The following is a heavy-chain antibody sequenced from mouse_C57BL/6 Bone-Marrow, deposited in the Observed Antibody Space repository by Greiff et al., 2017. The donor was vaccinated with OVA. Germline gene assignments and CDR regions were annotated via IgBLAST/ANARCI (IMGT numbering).Heavy chain of an antibody. Sequence: EVHLVESGGDLVKPGGSLKLSCAASGFTFSSYGMSWVRQTPDKRLEWVATISSGGSYTYYPDSVKGRFTISRDNAKNTLYLQMSSLKSEDTAMYYCARHGEEPLYWYFDVWGTGTTVTVSS. CDR3: ARHGEEPLYWYFDV. CDR1: GFTFSSYG. V-gene: IGHV5-6*01. CDR2: ISSGGSYT. J-gene: IGHJ1*03.